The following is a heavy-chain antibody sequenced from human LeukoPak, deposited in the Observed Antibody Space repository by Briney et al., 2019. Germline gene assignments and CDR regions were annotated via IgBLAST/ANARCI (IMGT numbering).Heavy chain of an antibody. J-gene: IGHJ4*02. D-gene: IGHD5-12*01. CDR2: INTNTGNP. CDR3: ARARSSGGYVWYYFDY. Sequence: GASVTVSCKASGYTFTSYAMNWVRQAPGQGLEWMGWINTNTGNPTYAQGFTGRFVFSLDTSVSTAYLQISSLKAEDTAVYYCARARSSGGYVWYYFDYWGQGTLVTVSS. V-gene: IGHV7-4-1*02. CDR1: GYTFTSYA.